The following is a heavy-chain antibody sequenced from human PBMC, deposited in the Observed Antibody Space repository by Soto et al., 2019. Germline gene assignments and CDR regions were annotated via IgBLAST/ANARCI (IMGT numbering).Heavy chain of an antibody. CDR1: GFTVSYYA. D-gene: IGHD3-22*01. J-gene: IGHJ4*02. Sequence: GPLRLSCSASGFTVSYYALHWVRRAPGKGLEWVSSISGIRDYIRYADSVKGRFTISRDNAKTSLYLQMNSLTAEDTAVYYCEREGVHNYNEYYFDYWGQGTLVTVYS. CDR3: EREGVHNYNEYYFDY. V-gene: IGHV3-21*06. CDR2: ISGIRDYI.